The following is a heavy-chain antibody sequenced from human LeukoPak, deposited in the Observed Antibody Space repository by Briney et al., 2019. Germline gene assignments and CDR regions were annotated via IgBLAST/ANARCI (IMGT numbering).Heavy chain of an antibody. CDR3: VPYNWNYALNY. V-gene: IGHV3-74*01. CDR1: GSTFSTYW. CDR2: INGDGSTT. J-gene: IGHJ4*02. D-gene: IGHD1-7*01. Sequence: PGGSLRLSCAASGSTFSTYWMHWVRQAPGKGLVWVSRINGDGSTTTYADSVKGRFTISRDNAKNTLYLQMNSLRAEDTAVYYCVPYNWNYALNYWGQGTLVAVSS.